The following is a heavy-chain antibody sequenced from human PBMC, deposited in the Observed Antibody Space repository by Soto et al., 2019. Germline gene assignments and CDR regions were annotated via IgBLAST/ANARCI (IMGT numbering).Heavy chain of an antibody. CDR2: ITPMFGTP. D-gene: IGHD3-22*01. Sequence: SVKVSCKASGCTFSRYTMTWVRQAPGQGLEWMGGITPMFGTPNYAQKFQGRVTITADESTSTAYMELSSLRSEDTAMYYCARDGTLYDSSAYYYLYWGQGTLVTVSS. CDR1: GCTFSRYT. J-gene: IGHJ4*02. CDR3: ARDGTLYDSSAYYYLY. V-gene: IGHV1-69*13.